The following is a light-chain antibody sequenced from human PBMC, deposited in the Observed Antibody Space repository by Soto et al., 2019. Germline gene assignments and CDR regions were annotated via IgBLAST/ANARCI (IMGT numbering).Light chain of an antibody. CDR2: GTF. CDR1: QDIKTY. J-gene: IGKJ3*01. V-gene: IGKV1-9*01. CDR3: QHLNNYPPFT. Sequence: IQLTQSPSSLSASVGDRVSITCRASQDIKTYLAWYQQRQGKAPKLLISGTFTLQSGVPSRFNGSGSGTDFTLTISRLQPEDFATYYCQHLNNYPPFTFGPGTKVDLE.